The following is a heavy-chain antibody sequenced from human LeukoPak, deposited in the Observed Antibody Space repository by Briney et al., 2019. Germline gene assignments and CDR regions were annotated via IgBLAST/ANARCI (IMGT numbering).Heavy chain of an antibody. D-gene: IGHD3-10*01. CDR1: GGSISSSSYY. Sequence: SETLSLTCTVSGGSISSSSYYWGWIRQPPGKGLEWIGSIYYSGSTYYNPSLKSRVTISVDTSKNQFSLKLSSVTAADTAVYYCARDYYYGSGAAGWFDPWGQGTLVTVSS. V-gene: IGHV4-39*07. CDR3: ARDYYYGSGAAGWFDP. J-gene: IGHJ5*02. CDR2: IYYSGST.